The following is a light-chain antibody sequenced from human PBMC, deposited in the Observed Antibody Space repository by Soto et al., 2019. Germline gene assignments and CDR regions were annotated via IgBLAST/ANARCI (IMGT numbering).Light chain of an antibody. Sequence: EIVLTQSPATLSLSPGERATLSCMASQSVSSYLAWYQQKPGQAPRLLIYDASNRATGIPARFSGSGSGTDFTRTISSLEPEDFAVYYCQQRSNLPPLTFGGGPNVEIQ. CDR2: DAS. CDR3: QQRSNLPPLT. J-gene: IGKJ4*01. V-gene: IGKV3-11*01. CDR1: QSVSSY.